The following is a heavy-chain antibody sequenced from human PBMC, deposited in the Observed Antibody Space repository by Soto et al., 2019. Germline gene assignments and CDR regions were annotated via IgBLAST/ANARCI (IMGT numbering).Heavy chain of an antibody. Sequence: QVQLVESGGGVVQPGRSLRLSCAASGYTLSSHGMHWVRQAPGKGLEWVAAIWYDGSKKCYADSVKGRFTISRDDSRNTLYLEMNSLRADDTAVYYCARDPASSMDVWGQGTTVIVSS. D-gene: IGHD6-25*01. V-gene: IGHV3-33*01. J-gene: IGHJ6*02. CDR2: IWYDGSKK. CDR3: ARDPASSMDV. CDR1: GYTLSSHG.